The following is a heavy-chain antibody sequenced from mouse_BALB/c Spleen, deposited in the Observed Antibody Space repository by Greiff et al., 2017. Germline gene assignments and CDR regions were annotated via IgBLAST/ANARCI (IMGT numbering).Heavy chain of an antibody. CDR3: AREYGNYDYAMDY. Sequence: VKLVESGPELVKPGASVKMSCKASGYTFTSYYIHWVKQRPGQGLEWIGWIYPGDGSTKYNEKFKGKTTLTADKSSSTAYMLLSSLTSEDSAIYFCAREYGNYDYAMDYWGQGTSVTVSS. J-gene: IGHJ4*01. CDR1: GYTFTSYY. V-gene: IGHV1S56*01. CDR2: IYPGDGST. D-gene: IGHD2-10*02.